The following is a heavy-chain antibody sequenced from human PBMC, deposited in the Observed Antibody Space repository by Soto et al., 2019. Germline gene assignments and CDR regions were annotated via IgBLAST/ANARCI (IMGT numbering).Heavy chain of an antibody. Sequence: SETLSLTCAVSGGSISSSNWWSWVRQPPGKGLEWIGEIYHSGSTNYNPSLKSRVTISVDKSKNQFSLKLSSVTAADTAVYYCARDPGRKYSGYDYFNYYYYGMDVWGQGTTVTVSS. J-gene: IGHJ6*02. V-gene: IGHV4-4*02. D-gene: IGHD5-12*01. CDR1: GGSISSSNW. CDR3: ARDPGRKYSGYDYFNYYYYGMDV. CDR2: IYHSGST.